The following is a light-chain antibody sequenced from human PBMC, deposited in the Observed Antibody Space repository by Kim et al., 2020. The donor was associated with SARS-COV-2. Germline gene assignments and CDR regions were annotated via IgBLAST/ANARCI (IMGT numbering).Light chain of an antibody. CDR3: SSYTRSSTLV. J-gene: IGLJ2*01. V-gene: IGLV2-14*03. CDR1: SSDVGGFNY. CDR2: DVS. Sequence: GQSITISCTGTSSDVGGFNYVSWYQQHPGKAPNLMISDVSNRPSGVSNRFSGSKSGNTASLTISGLQAEDEADYYCSSYTRSSTLVFGGGTQLTVL.